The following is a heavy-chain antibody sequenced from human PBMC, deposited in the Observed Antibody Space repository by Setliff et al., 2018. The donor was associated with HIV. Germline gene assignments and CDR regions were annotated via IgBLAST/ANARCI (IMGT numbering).Heavy chain of an antibody. V-gene: IGHV3-7*01. D-gene: IGHD3-22*01. CDR1: GFTFSSYW. CDR3: ARDHRWFLQGANSGVDH. J-gene: IGHJ4*02. CDR2: IKQDGSEK. Sequence: PGGSLRLSCAASGFTFSSYWMSWVRQAPGKGLEWVANIKQDGSEKYYVDSVKGRFTISRDNSNNTLYLRMNSLRVEDTAVYYCARDHRWFLQGANSGVDHWGQGTLVTVSS.